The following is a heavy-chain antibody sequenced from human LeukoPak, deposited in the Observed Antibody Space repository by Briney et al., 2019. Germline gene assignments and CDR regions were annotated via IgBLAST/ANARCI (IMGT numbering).Heavy chain of an antibody. CDR2: IYYSGST. CDR1: GGSISGYY. D-gene: IGHD5-24*01. J-gene: IGHJ4*02. CDR3: ARGGMATIWDY. V-gene: IGHV4-59*01. Sequence: SETLSLTCTVSGGSISGYYWSWIRQPPGKGLEWIGYIYYSGSTNYNPSLKSRVTISVDTSKSQFSLKLSSVTAADTAVYYCARGGMATIWDYWGQGTLVTVSS.